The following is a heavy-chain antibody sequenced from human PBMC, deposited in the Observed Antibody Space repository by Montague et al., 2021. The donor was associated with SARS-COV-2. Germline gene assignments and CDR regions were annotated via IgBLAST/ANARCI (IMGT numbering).Heavy chain of an antibody. CDR1: DGSISSSSYY. CDR2: IYYSGST. Sequence: SETLSLTCTVSDGSISSSSYYWGWIRQPPGKGLEWIGSIYYSGSTYYNPSLKSRVTISVDTSKNQFSLKLSSVTAADTAVYYCARLKAPYCSSTSCYSASWFDPWSQGTLVTVSS. V-gene: IGHV4-39*01. D-gene: IGHD2-2*01. CDR3: ARLKAPYCSSTSCYSASWFDP. J-gene: IGHJ5*02.